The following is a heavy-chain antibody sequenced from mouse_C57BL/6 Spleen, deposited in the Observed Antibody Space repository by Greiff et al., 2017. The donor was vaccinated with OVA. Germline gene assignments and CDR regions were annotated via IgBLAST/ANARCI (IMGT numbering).Heavy chain of an antibody. CDR1: GYTFTDYE. CDR3: TPITTVVAHWYFGG. J-gene: IGHJ1*03. V-gene: IGHV1-15*01. CDR2: IDPETGGT. Sequence: QVQLQQSGAELVRPGASVTLSCKASGYTFTDYEMHWVKQTPVHGLEWIGAIDPETGGTAYNQKFKGTAILTAVKSSSTAYMELRSLTSEDSAVDYCTPITTVVAHWYFGGWGTGTTVTVAS. D-gene: IGHD1-1*01.